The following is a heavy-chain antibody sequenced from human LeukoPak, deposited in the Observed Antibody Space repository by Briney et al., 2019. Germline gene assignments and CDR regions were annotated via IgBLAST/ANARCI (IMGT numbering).Heavy chain of an antibody. CDR3: ARDLAVNTVVPAATFDY. V-gene: IGHV1-2*02. CDR2: INPNSGGT. CDR1: GYTFTGYY. J-gene: IGHJ4*02. D-gene: IGHD2-2*01. Sequence: ASVKVSCKASGYTFTGYYMHWVRQAPGQGLEWMGWINPNSGGTNYAQKFQGRVTMTRDTSISTAYMELSRLRSDDTAVYYCARDLAVNTVVPAATFDYWGQGTLVTVSS.